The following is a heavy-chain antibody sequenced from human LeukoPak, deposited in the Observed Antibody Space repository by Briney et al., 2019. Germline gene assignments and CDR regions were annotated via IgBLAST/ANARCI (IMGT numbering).Heavy chain of an antibody. CDR3: AKDKGSSGYYGRLFDY. CDR1: GFTFDDFG. D-gene: IGHD3-22*01. Sequence: GGSLRLSCAASGFTFDDFGMSWVRQAPRKGLEWVSSINWNGGSIVYADSVKGRLTISRDNAKNSLYLQMNRLRAEDTAVYYCAKDKGSSGYYGRLFDYWGQGTLVTVSS. J-gene: IGHJ4*02. V-gene: IGHV3-20*04. CDR2: INWNGGSI.